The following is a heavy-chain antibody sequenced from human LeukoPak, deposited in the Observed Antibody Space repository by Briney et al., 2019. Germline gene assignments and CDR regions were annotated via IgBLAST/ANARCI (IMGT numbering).Heavy chain of an antibody. CDR1: GGSISSGDYY. V-gene: IGHV4-31*03. CDR3: ARGPNYYDSSGHHYYYYYGMDV. CDR2: IYYSGRT. J-gene: IGHJ6*02. Sequence: PSQTLSLTCTVSGGSISSGDYYWSWIRQHPGKGPEWIGYIYYSGRTYYSPSLKSRVTISVDTSKNQFSLKLSSVTAADTAVYYCARGPNYYDSSGHHYYYYYGMDVWGQGTTVTVSS. D-gene: IGHD3-22*01.